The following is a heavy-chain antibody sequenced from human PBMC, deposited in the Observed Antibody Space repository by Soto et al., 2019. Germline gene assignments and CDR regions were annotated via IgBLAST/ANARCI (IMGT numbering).Heavy chain of an antibody. D-gene: IGHD6-13*01. Sequence: EVQLVESGGGLVKPGGSLRLSCAASGFTFSSYSMNWVRQAPGKGLEWVSSISSTRTYTCYADSVKGRFTISRDNAKNSLYLQMDSLRAEDTGMYFCARRASAAGTPYYYFLDVWGKGTTVTVSS. J-gene: IGHJ6*03. V-gene: IGHV3-21*01. CDR1: GFTFSSYS. CDR3: ARRASAAGTPYYYFLDV. CDR2: ISSTRTYT.